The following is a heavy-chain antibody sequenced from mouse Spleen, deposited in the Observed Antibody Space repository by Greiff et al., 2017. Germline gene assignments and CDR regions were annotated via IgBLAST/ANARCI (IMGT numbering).Heavy chain of an antibody. D-gene: IGHD2-10*01. V-gene: IGHV1-52*01. CDR1: GYTFTSYW. CDR3: ARDSYYGNSWFAY. Sequence: QVQLQQPGAELVRPGSSVQLSCKASGYTFTSYWMHWVKQRPIQGLEWIGNIDPSDSETHYNQKFKDKATLTVDKSSSTAYMQLSSLTSEDSAVYYCARDSYYGNSWFAYWGQGTLVTVSA. J-gene: IGHJ3*01. CDR2: IDPSDSET.